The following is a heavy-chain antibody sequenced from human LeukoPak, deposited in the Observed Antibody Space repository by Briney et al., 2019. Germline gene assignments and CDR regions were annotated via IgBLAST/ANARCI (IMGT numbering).Heavy chain of an antibody. J-gene: IGHJ4*02. Sequence: GASVTVSCKASGYTFTSYGISWVRQAPGQGLEWMGWISAYSGNTNYAQKLQGRVTMTTDTSTSTAYMELRSLRSDDTAVYYCARVPGDIVVVPAAYWGQGTLVTVSS. D-gene: IGHD2-2*01. CDR1: GYTFTSYG. CDR3: ARVPGDIVVVPAAY. CDR2: ISAYSGNT. V-gene: IGHV1-18*01.